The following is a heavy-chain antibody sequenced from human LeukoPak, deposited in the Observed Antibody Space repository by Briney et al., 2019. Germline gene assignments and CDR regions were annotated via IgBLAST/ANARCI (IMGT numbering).Heavy chain of an antibody. J-gene: IGHJ4*02. D-gene: IGHD6-13*01. CDR1: GFPFSTYW. CDR3: ARESYSSSWYGPDY. Sequence: PGGSLRLSCAASGFPFSTYWMHWVRQAPGKGLVWVSRINNDGSSTTYADSVKGRFTFSRDNAKNTLYLQMDSLRAEDTAVYYCARESYSSSWYGPDYWGQGTLVTVSS. CDR2: INNDGSST. V-gene: IGHV3-74*01.